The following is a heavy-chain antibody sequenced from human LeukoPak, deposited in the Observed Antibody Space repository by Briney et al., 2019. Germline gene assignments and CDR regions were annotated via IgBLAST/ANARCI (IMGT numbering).Heavy chain of an antibody. CDR2: IYYSGST. CDR1: GVSISSSSYY. J-gene: IGHJ5*02. D-gene: IGHD6-13*01. CDR3: ARKRPYSRSWYEGNWFEP. Sequence: SETLSLTCTVSGVSISSSSYYWGWIRQPPGKGREWSWSIYYSGSTYYNPSLKSRVTISVDTSKNQFSLKLSAVTAADTACDSCARKRPYSRSWYEGNWFEPWGQGTLVTVSS. V-gene: IGHV4-39*07.